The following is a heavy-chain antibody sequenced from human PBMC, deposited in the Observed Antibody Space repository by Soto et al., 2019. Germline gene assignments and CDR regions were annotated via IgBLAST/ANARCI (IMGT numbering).Heavy chain of an antibody. J-gene: IGHJ6*02. Sequence: GASVKVSCKASGYTFTSYGISWVRQAPGQGLEWMGWISAYNGNTNYAQKLQGRVTMTTDTSTSTAYMELRSLRSDDTAVYYCARLPYGGAGKGEDNYYYYGIDVWGQGTTVTVSS. V-gene: IGHV1-18*04. CDR1: GYTFTSYG. D-gene: IGHD1-1*01. CDR3: ARLPYGGAGKGEDNYYYYGIDV. CDR2: ISAYNGNT.